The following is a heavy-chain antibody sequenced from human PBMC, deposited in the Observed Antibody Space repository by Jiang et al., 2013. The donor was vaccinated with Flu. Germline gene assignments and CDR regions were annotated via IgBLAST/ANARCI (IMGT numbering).Heavy chain of an antibody. CDR1: VGSITGYY. CDR3: ASLGTQHLDF. J-gene: IGHJ6*04. Sequence: SLTCNVSVGSITGYYWSWIRQTPGKGLEWIGYRYYSGTGSYNPSLRSRVTISVDTSKNQLSLRLSSVTAADTAVYYCASLGTQHLDFWGKGTTVTVSS. V-gene: IGHV4-59*08. CDR2: RYYSGTG. D-gene: IGHD1-1*01.